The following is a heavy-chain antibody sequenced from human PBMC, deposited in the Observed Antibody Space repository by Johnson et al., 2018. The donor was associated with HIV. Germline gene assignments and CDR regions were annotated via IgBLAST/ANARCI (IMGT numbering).Heavy chain of an antibody. J-gene: IGHJ3*02. CDR2: MWDDGTKK. V-gene: IGHV3-33*01. CDR3: QGDSGSYHGNDSFDI. D-gene: IGHD1-26*01. Sequence: QVQLVESGGGVVQPGRSLRLSCAASGFTFSSYGMHWVRQAPGKGLEWVAGMWDDGTKKNYADSVKGRFTISRDNSKNTLHLQMNSLRAGDTAVYYCQGDSGSYHGNDSFDIWGQGTMVTVSS. CDR1: GFTFSSYG.